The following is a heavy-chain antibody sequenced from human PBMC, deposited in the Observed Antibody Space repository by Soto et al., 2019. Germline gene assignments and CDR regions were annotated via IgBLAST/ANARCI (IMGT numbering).Heavy chain of an antibody. CDR2: IIPILGIA. CDR1: GGTFSSYT. V-gene: IGHV1-69*02. J-gene: IGHJ4*02. CDR3: ARAYDSSGYPSPVGY. Sequence: SVKVSCKASGGTFSSYTISWVRRAPGQGLEWMGRIIPILGIANYAQKFQGRVTITADKSTSTAYMELSSLRSEDTAVYYCARAYDSSGYPSPVGYWGQGSLVTVSS. D-gene: IGHD3-22*01.